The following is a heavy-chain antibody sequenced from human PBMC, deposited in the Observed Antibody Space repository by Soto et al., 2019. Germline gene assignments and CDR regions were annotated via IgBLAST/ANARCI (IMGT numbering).Heavy chain of an antibody. V-gene: IGHV3-48*03. CDR3: ARAPREDYFDY. Sequence: VQLVESGGGLVQPGGSLRLSCAASGFTFSSYEMNWVRQAPGKGLEWVSYISSSGSTIYYADSVKGRFTISRDNAKTSLYLQMNSLRAEDTAVYYCARAPREDYFDYWGQGTLVTVSS. CDR1: GFTFSSYE. J-gene: IGHJ4*02. CDR2: ISSSGSTI.